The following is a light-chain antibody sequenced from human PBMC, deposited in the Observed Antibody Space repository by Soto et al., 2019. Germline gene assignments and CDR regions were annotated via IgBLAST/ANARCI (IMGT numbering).Light chain of an antibody. CDR3: HHYDSSPPYT. CDR2: AAS. CDR1: RSFASSY. Sequence: EIVLTQSPATLSLSPGERATLSCRASRSFASSYLAWYQHKPGQAPRLLIYAASRRATGIPDRFIGSGSGTDFTLTISRLEPDDSAVYYCHHYDSSPPYTFGQGTKVDIK. V-gene: IGKV3-20*01. J-gene: IGKJ2*01.